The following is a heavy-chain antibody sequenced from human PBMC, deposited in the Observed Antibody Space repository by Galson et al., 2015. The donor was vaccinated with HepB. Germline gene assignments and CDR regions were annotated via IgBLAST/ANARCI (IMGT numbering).Heavy chain of an antibody. Sequence: SLRLSCAASGFTFSSYWMHWVRQAPGKGLAWVSGINSDGSRTSYADSVKGRFTISRDNAKNTRYLQMNSLRAEDTAIYCCARGDILTGYLDYWGQGTLVTVSS. CDR3: ARGDILTGYLDY. D-gene: IGHD3-9*01. V-gene: IGHV3-74*01. CDR2: INSDGSRT. CDR1: GFTFSSYW. J-gene: IGHJ4*02.